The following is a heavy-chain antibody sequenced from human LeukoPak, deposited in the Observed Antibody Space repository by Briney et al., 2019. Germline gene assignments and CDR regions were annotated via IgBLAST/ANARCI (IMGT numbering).Heavy chain of an antibody. CDR1: GFTFSTFW. CDR2: IKNDGSAQ. V-gene: IGHV3-7*01. CDR3: VRDSPPHFSGSDHLA. Sequence: GGSLRLSCAASGFTFSTFWMAWIRQAPGKGLEWLAQIKNDGSAQSYVDSVKGRCTISRDNAKNSLYLQMNSLTADDTAVYYCVRDSPPHFSGSDHLAWGQGTLVTVSS. J-gene: IGHJ5*02. D-gene: IGHD1-26*01.